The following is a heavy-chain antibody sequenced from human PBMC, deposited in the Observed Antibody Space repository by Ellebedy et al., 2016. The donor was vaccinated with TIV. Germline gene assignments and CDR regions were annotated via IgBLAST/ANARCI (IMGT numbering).Heavy chain of an antibody. J-gene: IGHJ5*02. CDR1: GFTFSSYA. D-gene: IGHD2-15*01. V-gene: IGHV3-23*01. Sequence: GESLKISXAASGFTFSSYAMSWVRQAPGKGLEWVSAISGSGGSTYYADSVKGRFTISRDNSKNTLYLQMNSLRAEDTAVYYCAKGGWTIVVVAAKSGFDPWGQGTLVTVSS. CDR2: ISGSGGST. CDR3: AKGGWTIVVVAAKSGFDP.